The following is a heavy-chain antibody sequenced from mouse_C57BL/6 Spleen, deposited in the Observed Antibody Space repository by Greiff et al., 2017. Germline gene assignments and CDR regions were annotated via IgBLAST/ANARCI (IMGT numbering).Heavy chain of an antibody. CDR3: ARGDTSGPPFAY. CDR1: GYTFTDYY. V-gene: IGHV1-19*01. Sequence: EVQLVESGPVLVKPGASVKMSCKASGYTFTDYYMNWVKQSHGKSLEWIGVINPYNGGTSYNQKFKGKATLTVDKSSSTAYMELNSPTSEDSAVYYCARGDTSGPPFAYWGQGTLVTVSA. J-gene: IGHJ3*01. D-gene: IGHD3-2*02. CDR2: INPYNGGT.